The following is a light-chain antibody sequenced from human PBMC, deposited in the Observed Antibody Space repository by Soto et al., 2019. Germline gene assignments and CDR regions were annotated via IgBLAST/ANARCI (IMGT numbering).Light chain of an antibody. CDR3: KQNYMTPLA. J-gene: IGKJ3*01. CDR1: QSISSY. V-gene: IGKV1-39*01. Sequence: DIEMTQSPSSLSASVGDRVTITCRASQSISSYLNWYQQKPGKAPKLLIYAVSNLQSGVPSRFSGSGSGTDFTLTISSLQPEDFATYYCKQNYMTPLAFGPGTKVDIK. CDR2: AVS.